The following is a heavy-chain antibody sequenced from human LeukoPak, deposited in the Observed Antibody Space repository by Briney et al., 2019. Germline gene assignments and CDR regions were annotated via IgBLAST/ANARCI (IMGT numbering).Heavy chain of an antibody. CDR1: GFTFSDYY. CDR2: ISVSGGSV. V-gene: IGHV3-11*01. D-gene: IGHD5-24*01. Sequence: GGSLRLSCTASGFTFSDYYMSWIRQAPGKGLEWLSYISVSGGSVSYVDSVKGRFTISRDNAKNSVYLQIDSLRAEDTAMYYCARDRQLKLHDPWGQGILVTVSS. CDR3: ARDRQLKLHDP. J-gene: IGHJ5*02.